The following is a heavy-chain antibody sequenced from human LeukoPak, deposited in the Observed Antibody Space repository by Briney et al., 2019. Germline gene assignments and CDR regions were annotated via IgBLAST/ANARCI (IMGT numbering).Heavy chain of an antibody. Sequence: SETLPLTCTVSGGSISSSCYYWGWIRQPPGKGLEWIGSIYYSGSTYYNPSLKSRATISVDTSKNQFSLKLSSVTAADTAVYYCATSGYSYGYPYFDYWGQGTLVTVSS. V-gene: IGHV4-39*01. CDR1: GGSISSSCYY. CDR2: IYYSGST. CDR3: ATSGYSYGYPYFDY. D-gene: IGHD5-18*01. J-gene: IGHJ4*02.